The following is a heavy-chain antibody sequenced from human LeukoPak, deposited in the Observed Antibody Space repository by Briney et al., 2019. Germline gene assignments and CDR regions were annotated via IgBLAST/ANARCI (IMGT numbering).Heavy chain of an antibody. CDR3: ARVPPGVVVPFNWFDP. CDR2: ISFSGST. CDR1: GGSISSRSYY. J-gene: IGHJ5*02. D-gene: IGHD2-15*01. Sequence: SETLSLTCTVSGGSISSRSYYWGWIRQPPGKGLEWIGSISFSGSTYYNPSLKSRVTISVDTSRNQFSLKLTSVTAADTAVYYCARVPPGVVVPFNWFDPWGQGILVTVSS. V-gene: IGHV4-39*07.